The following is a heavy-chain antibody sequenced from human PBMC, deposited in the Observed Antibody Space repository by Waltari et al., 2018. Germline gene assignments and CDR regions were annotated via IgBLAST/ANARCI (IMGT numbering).Heavy chain of an antibody. CDR2: MNPNTGNT. Sequence: QVQLVQSGAEVEKPGASVKVSCKASGYTFTNNDINWVRQAPGQGLEWMGWMNPNTGNTVYAQSFQGRVSMTSHISMDTAYLELTGLTSDDTAVYYCARESRGDYALDLWGQGTVVTVSS. CDR3: ARESRGDYALDL. CDR1: GYTFTNND. J-gene: IGHJ5*02. D-gene: IGHD4-17*01. V-gene: IGHV1-8*01.